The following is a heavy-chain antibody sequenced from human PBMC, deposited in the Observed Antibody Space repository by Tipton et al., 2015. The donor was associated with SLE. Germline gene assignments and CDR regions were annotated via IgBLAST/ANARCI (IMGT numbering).Heavy chain of an antibody. J-gene: IGHJ6*03. Sequence: TLSLTCTVSGGSISSYYWSWIRQPPGKGLEWIGYIYYSGSTNYNPSLKSRVTISVDTSKNQFSLKLSSVTAAGTAVYYCARSQQLSYMDVWGKGTTVTVSS. V-gene: IGHV4-59*01. CDR1: GGSISSYY. CDR2: IYYSGST. CDR3: ARSQQLSYMDV. D-gene: IGHD6-13*01.